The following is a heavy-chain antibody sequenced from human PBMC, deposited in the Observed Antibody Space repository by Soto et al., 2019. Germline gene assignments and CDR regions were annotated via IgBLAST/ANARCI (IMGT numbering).Heavy chain of an antibody. CDR3: ARGVGSGYYGSGMRYNWFDP. V-gene: IGHV4-34*01. J-gene: IGHJ5*02. CDR1: GGSFSGYY. D-gene: IGHD3-10*01. CDR2: INHSGST. Sequence: SETLSLTCAVYGGSFSGYYWSWIRQPPGKGLEWIGEINHSGSTNYNPSLKSRVTISVDTSKNQFSLKLSSVTAADTAVYYCARGVGSGYYGSGMRYNWFDPWGQGTLVTVSS.